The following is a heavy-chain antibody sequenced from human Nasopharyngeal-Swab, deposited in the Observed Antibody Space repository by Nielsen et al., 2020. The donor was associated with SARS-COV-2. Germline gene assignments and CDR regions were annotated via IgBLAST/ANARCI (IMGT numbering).Heavy chain of an antibody. Sequence: GGSLRLSCSASGFTFSSYAMHWVRQAPGKGLEYVSAISSNGGSTYYADSVKGRFTISRDNSKNTLYLQMNSLRAEDTAVYYCAPTVTTRYFDYWGQGTLVTVSS. J-gene: IGHJ4*02. V-gene: IGHV3-64*04. CDR3: APTVTTRYFDY. D-gene: IGHD4-17*01. CDR1: GFTFSSYA. CDR2: ISSNGGST.